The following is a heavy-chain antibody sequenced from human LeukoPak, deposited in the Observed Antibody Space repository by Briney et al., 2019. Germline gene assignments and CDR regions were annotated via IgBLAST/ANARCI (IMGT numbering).Heavy chain of an antibody. CDR1: GYTFTGYY. CDR3: ARAAVTTLPYFDY. Sequence: ASVKVSCKASGYTFTGYYMHWVRQAPGQGLEWMRWVNPNGGATNYAQKFQGRVTMTRDTSISTAYMELSRLRSDDTAVYYCARAAVTTLPYFDYWGQGTLVTVSS. V-gene: IGHV1-2*02. CDR2: VNPNGGAT. D-gene: IGHD4-17*01. J-gene: IGHJ4*02.